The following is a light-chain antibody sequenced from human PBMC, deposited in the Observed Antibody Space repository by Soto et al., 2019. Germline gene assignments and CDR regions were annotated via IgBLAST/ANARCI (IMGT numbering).Light chain of an antibody. CDR1: DRDIGAYDY. CDR3: SSYTPRYFYV. J-gene: IGLJ1*01. V-gene: IGLV2-14*01. CDR2: GVK. Sequence: QSVLAQPAAVSGSPGQSITISCTGSDRDIGAYDYVSWYQQHPGKAPKLLIYGVKNRPSGVSYRFSASKSAFTASLTISRLQAEHEANYYCSSYTPRYFYVFGPRTKLTV.